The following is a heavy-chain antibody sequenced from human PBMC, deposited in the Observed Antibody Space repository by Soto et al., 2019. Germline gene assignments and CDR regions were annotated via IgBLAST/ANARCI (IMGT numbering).Heavy chain of an antibody. J-gene: IGHJ5*02. V-gene: IGHV3-21*01. CDR2: ISSSSSYI. D-gene: IGHD6-19*01. Sequence: GGSLRLSCAASGFTFSSYSMNWVRQAPGKGLEWVSSISSSSSYIYYADSVKGRFTISRDNAKNSLYLQMNSLRAEDTAVYYCARDLIGTVAEDHLWGQGTLVTVSS. CDR3: ARDLIGTVAEDHL. CDR1: GFTFSSYS.